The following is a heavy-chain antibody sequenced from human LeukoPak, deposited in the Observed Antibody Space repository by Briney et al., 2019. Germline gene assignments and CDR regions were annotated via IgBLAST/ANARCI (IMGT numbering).Heavy chain of an antibody. CDR2: ISSSSSYT. CDR1: GFTFSDYY. CDR3: ARDRGDNWFDP. D-gene: IGHD3-16*01. V-gene: IGHV3-11*06. Sequence: GGSRRLSCAASGFTFSDYYMSWIRQAPGKGLEWVSYISSSSSYTNYADSVKGRFTISRDNTKNSLYLQMNSLRAEDTAVYYCARDRGDNWFDPWGQGTLVTVSS. J-gene: IGHJ5*02.